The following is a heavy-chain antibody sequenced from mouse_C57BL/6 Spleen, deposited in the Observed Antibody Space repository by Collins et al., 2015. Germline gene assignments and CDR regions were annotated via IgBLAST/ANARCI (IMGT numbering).Heavy chain of an antibody. CDR3: ARGEAAWFAY. CDR1: GYTFTSYW. Sequence: QVQLQQPGAELVMPGASVKLSCKASGYTFTSYWMHWVKQRPGQGLEWIGEIDPSDSYTNYNQKFKGKSTLTVDKSSSTAYTQLSSLTSEDSAVYYCARGEAAWFAYWGQGTLVTVSA. CDR2: IDPSDSYT. V-gene: IGHV1-69*01. J-gene: IGHJ3*01.